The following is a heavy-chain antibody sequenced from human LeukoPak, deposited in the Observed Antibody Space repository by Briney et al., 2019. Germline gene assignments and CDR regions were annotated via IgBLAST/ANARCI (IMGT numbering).Heavy chain of an antibody. V-gene: IGHV1-18*04. CDR1: GYTFTMYY. CDR2: ISAYNGNT. Sequence: ASVKVSCKASGYTFTMYYIHWVRQAPGQGLEWMGWISAYNGNTNYAQKLQGRVTMTTDTSTSTAYMELRSLRSDDTAVYYCAREPPYCSSTSCYPDYYYYYYMDVWGKGTTVTVSS. J-gene: IGHJ6*03. CDR3: AREPPYCSSTSCYPDYYYYYYMDV. D-gene: IGHD2-2*01.